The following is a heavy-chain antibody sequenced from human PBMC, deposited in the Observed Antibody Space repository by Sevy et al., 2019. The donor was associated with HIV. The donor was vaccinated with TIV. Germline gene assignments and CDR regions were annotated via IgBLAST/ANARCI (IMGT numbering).Heavy chain of an antibody. J-gene: IGHJ5*01. CDR3: AKGFNYGLYNCFES. V-gene: IGHV3-9*03. CDR2: ISWNSGRI. D-gene: IGHD4-17*01. CDR1: GFTFDDYA. Sequence: GGSLRLSCAASGFTFDDYAMHWVRQAPGRGLEWVSGISWNSGRIGYADSVKGRFTISRDNAKNSLYLQMNSLRAEDMALYYCAKGFNYGLYNCFESWGQGTLVTVSS.